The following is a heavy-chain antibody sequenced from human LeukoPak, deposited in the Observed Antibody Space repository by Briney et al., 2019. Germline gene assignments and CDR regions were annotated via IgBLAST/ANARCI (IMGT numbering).Heavy chain of an antibody. CDR1: GGTFSSYA. J-gene: IGHJ4*02. CDR3: AGPYDSSGYPGEGFDY. D-gene: IGHD3-22*01. CDR2: IIPIFGTA. V-gene: IGHV1-69*13. Sequence: GASVKVSCKASGGTFSSYAISWVRQAPGQGLEWMGGIIPIFGTANYAQKFQGRVTITADESTSTAYMELSSLRSEDTAVYYCAGPYDSSGYPGEGFDYWGQGTLVTVSS.